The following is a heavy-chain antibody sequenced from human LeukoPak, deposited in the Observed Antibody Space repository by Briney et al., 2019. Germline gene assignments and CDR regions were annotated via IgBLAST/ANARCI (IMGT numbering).Heavy chain of an antibody. V-gene: IGHV3-30*18. CDR2: ISYDGSNK. Sequence: GGSLRLSCAASGFTFSSYGMHWVRQAPGKGLEWVAVISYDGSNKYYADSVKGRFTISRDNSKNTLYLQMNSLRAEDTAVYYCAKARDIVATVEPFDYWGQGTLVTVSS. D-gene: IGHD5-12*01. CDR1: GFTFSSYG. J-gene: IGHJ4*02. CDR3: AKARDIVATVEPFDY.